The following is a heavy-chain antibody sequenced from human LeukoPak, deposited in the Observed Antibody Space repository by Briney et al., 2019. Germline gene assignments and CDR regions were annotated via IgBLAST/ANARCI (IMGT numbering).Heavy chain of an antibody. CDR2: ISSSSGYI. Sequence: PGGSLRLSCAASGYTFSIYSMNWVRQAPGRGLDWVSSISSSSGYIYYADSVKGRFTISRDNAKNSLYLQMNSLRAEDTAVYYCARDTDYDSRSIWGQGTMVTVSS. J-gene: IGHJ3*02. CDR1: GYTFSIYS. CDR3: ARDTDYDSRSI. D-gene: IGHD5-12*01. V-gene: IGHV3-21*01.